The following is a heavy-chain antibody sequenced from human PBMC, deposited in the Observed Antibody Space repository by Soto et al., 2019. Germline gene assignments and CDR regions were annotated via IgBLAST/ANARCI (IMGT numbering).Heavy chain of an antibody. CDR1: GYTFTSYD. D-gene: IGHD1-7*01. J-gene: IGHJ5*02. Sequence: ASVKVSCKASGYTFTSYDINWVRQATGQGLEWLGWINPNNGNTGYAQNFQGRVTITRDTSISTAYMELSSLRSEDTAVYFCARTSSGTRQGFDPWGQGTLVTVSS. CDR2: INPNNGNT. CDR3: ARTSSGTRQGFDP. V-gene: IGHV1-8*01.